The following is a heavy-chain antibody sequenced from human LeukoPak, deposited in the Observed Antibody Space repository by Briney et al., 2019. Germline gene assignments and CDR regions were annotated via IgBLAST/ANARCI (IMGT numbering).Heavy chain of an antibody. CDR1: GYTFTIYG. V-gene: IGHV1-18*01. Sequence: GASVTVSFKASGYTFTIYGISWVRQAPGQGLEWMGWISAYNGNTNYAQKLQGRVTMTTDTSTSTAYMELRSLRSDDTAVYYCARWYYYDSSGYFDYWGQGTLVTVSS. J-gene: IGHJ4*02. D-gene: IGHD3-22*01. CDR3: ARWYYYDSSGYFDY. CDR2: ISAYNGNT.